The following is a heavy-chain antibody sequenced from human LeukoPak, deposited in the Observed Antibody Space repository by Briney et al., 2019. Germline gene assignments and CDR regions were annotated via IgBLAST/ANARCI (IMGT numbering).Heavy chain of an antibody. J-gene: IGHJ4*02. CDR1: GGSISSGGYY. D-gene: IGHD3-22*01. CDR2: IYYSGST. Sequence: SETLSLTCTVSGGSISSGGYYWSRIRQHPGKGLEWIGHIYYSGSTYYNPSLKSRVTISVDTSKNQFSLKLSSVTAADTAIYYCASWGNDYDFDYWGQGTLVTVSS. CDR3: ASWGNDYDFDY. V-gene: IGHV4-31*03.